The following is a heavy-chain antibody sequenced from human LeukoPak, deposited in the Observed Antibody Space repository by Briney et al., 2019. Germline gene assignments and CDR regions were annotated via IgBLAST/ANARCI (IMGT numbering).Heavy chain of an antibody. J-gene: IGHJ4*02. D-gene: IGHD2-2*01. CDR3: ARDTIQPGLIDD. CDR2: INSGGDDI. V-gene: IGHV3-21*05. Sequence: GGSLRLSCAASGFSFSLYAMNWVRQAPGKGLEWISYINSGGDDIHYAASVRGRFTISRDDAGNTLFLQLSSLRAEDTAVYYCARDTIQPGLIDDWGQGTLVTVCS. CDR1: GFSFSLYA.